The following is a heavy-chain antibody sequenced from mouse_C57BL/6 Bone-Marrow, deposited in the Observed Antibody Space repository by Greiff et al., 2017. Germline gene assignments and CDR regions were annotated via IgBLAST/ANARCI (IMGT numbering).Heavy chain of an antibody. CDR1: GYTFTSYW. CDR3: ASTQTAQARGDFDY. Sequence: QVQLQQPGAELVKPGASVTMSCKASGYTFTSYWIPWVKQRPGQGLEWIGDIYPGSGSTNYNQKFKSKATLTVATSSSTAYMQLSSLTSEDSAVYYCASTQTAQARGDFDYWGQGTTLTVSS. V-gene: IGHV1-55*01. D-gene: IGHD3-2*02. J-gene: IGHJ2*01. CDR2: IYPGSGST.